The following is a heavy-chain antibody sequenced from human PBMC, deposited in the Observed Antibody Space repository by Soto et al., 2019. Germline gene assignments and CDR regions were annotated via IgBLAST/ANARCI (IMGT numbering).Heavy chain of an antibody. CDR1: GFTFSSYS. D-gene: IGHD3-9*01. CDR3: ARDHNSYDILTGYYNYFDY. Sequence: GGSLRLSCTASGFTFSSYSMNWVRQAPGKGLEWVSSISSSSSYIYYADSVKGRFTISRDNAKNSLYLQMNSLRAEDTAVYYCARDHNSYDILTGYYNYFDYWGQGTLVTVSS. V-gene: IGHV3-21*01. J-gene: IGHJ4*02. CDR2: ISSSSSYI.